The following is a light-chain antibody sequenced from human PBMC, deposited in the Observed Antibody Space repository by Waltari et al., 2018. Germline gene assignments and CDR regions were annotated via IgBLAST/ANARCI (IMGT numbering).Light chain of an antibody. CDR1: SGHSSHV. J-gene: IGLJ3*02. Sequence: QLVLTQSPSASASLGASVKLPCTPSSGHSSHVIACLQQQPEKGPRYLLKVNSDGSHSKGDEIPDRFSGSSSGAERYLTISSLQSEDEADYYCQTGGHGTWVFGGGTKLTVL. CDR3: QTGGHGTWV. CDR2: VNSDGSH. V-gene: IGLV4-69*01.